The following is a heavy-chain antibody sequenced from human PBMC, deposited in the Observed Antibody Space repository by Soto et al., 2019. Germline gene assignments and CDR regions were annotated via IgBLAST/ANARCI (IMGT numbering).Heavy chain of an antibody. D-gene: IGHD3-3*01. CDR3: ASLKVESRGLGYYYYYGMDV. V-gene: IGHV4-4*02. J-gene: IGHJ6*02. Sequence: LSLTCAVSGGSISSSNWWSWVRQPPGKGLEWIGEIYHSGSTNYNPSLKSRVTISVDKSKNQFSLKLSSVTAADTAVYYCASLKVESRGLGYYYYYGMDVWGQGTTVTVSS. CDR1: GGSISSSNW. CDR2: IYHSGST.